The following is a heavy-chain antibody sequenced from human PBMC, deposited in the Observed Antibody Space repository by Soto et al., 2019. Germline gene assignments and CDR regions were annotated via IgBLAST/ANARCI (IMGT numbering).Heavy chain of an antibody. J-gene: IGHJ3*02. CDR2: ISYDGSNK. V-gene: IGHV3-30*18. CDR3: AKDKRIYDFWSGPADAFDI. Sequence: PGGSLRLSCAASGFTFSSYGMHWVRQAPGKGLEWVAVISYDGSNKYYADSVKGRFTISRDNSKNTLYLQMNSLRAEDTAVYYCAKDKRIYDFWSGPADAFDIWGQGTMVTVSS. D-gene: IGHD3-3*01. CDR1: GFTFSSYG.